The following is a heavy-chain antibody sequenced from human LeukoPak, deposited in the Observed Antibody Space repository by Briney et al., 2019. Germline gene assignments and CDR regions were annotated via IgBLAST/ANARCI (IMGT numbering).Heavy chain of an antibody. D-gene: IGHD6-6*01. Sequence: SVKVSCKASGGTFSSYAISWVRQAPGQGLEWMGGIIPIFGTANYAQKFQGRVTITTDESTSTAYMELSSLRSEDTAVYYCASEWYSSSSRYYYFDYWGQRTLVTVSS. CDR2: IIPIFGTA. CDR3: ASEWYSSSSRYYYFDY. V-gene: IGHV1-69*05. CDR1: GGTFSSYA. J-gene: IGHJ4*02.